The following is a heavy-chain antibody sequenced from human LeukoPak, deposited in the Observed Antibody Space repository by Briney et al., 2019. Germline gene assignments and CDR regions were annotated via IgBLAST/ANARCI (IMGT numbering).Heavy chain of an antibody. V-gene: IGHV5-51*01. CDR2: IHSGDSNA. CDR1: GYSLTNYW. D-gene: IGHD3-3*02. Sequence: GESLKISCKDSGYSLTNYWIGWVRQMPGKGLEWMGIIHSGDSNAKYSPSFQGRVTISADKSISTAYLQSSSLKASDTAMYYCARRPLLVTPGDYWGQGTLVTVSS. J-gene: IGHJ4*02. CDR3: ARRPLLVTPGDY.